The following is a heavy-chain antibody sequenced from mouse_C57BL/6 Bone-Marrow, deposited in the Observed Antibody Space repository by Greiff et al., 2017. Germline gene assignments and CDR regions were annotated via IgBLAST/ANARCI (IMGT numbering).Heavy chain of an antibody. Sequence: EVKLVESVAELVRPGASVKLSCTASGFNINNTYMHWVKQRPEQGLEWIGRIDPANGNTKYAPKFQGKATITADTSSNTAYLQLSSLTSEDTAIYYCASCHLLWLRRHWYCDVWGTGTTLTVSS. CDR2: IDPANGNT. D-gene: IGHD2-2*01. V-gene: IGHV14-3*01. CDR3: ASCHLLWLRRHWYCDV. J-gene: IGHJ1*03. CDR1: GFNINNTY.